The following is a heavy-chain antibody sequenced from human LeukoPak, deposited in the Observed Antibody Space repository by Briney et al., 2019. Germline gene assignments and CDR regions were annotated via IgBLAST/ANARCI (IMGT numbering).Heavy chain of an antibody. CDR2: ISHDGSNK. D-gene: IGHD6-19*01. Sequence: GRSLRLSCAASGFTFDTYGMQWVRQAPGRGLQWVAVISHDGSNKYYADSVKGRFTISRDNSKNTLYLQMNSLRADDTAVYYCATWSYSSGVDYWGQGTLVTVSS. J-gene: IGHJ4*02. V-gene: IGHV3-30*03. CDR1: GFTFDTYG. CDR3: ATWSYSSGVDY.